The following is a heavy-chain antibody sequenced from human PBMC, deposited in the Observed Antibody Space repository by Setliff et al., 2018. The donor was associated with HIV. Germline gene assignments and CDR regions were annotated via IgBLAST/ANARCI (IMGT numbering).Heavy chain of an antibody. CDR2: IVVGSGNT. CDR1: GFTFTSSA. J-gene: IGHJ4*02. V-gene: IGHV1-58*01. Sequence: ASVKVSCKASGFTFTSSAVQWVRQARGQRLEWIGWIVVGSGNTNYAQKFQERVTITRDMSTSTAYMELRSLRSDDTAVYYCTSAFADYAYWYFDYWGQGTLVTVSS. D-gene: IGHD2-8*02. CDR3: TSAFADYAYWYFDY.